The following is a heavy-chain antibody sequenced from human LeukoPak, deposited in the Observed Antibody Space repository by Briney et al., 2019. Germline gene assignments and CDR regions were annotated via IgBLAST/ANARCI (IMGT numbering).Heavy chain of an antibody. Sequence: GGSLRLSCAASGFTFSSYAMSWVRQAPGKGLEWVSAISGSGGSTYYADSVKGRFTISRDNAKNSLYLQMNSLRAEDTAVYYCARLSGCSGGSCYSNAFDIWGQGTMVTVSS. CDR3: ARLSGCSGGSCYSNAFDI. V-gene: IGHV3-23*01. J-gene: IGHJ3*02. CDR1: GFTFSSYA. CDR2: ISGSGGST. D-gene: IGHD2-15*01.